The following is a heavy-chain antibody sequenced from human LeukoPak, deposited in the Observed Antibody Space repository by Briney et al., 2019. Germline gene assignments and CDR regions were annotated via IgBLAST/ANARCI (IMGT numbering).Heavy chain of an antibody. CDR3: ARDRDTGEPDFDY. D-gene: IGHD7-27*01. CDR2: ISSSGSYI. V-gene: IGHV3-21*01. CDR1: GFTFSSYS. Sequence: GGSLRLSCAASGFTFSSYSMSWVRQAPGKGLEWVSSISSSGSYIFYADSVKGRFTISRDSVKNSLYLQMNSLRAEDTAVYYCARDRDTGEPDFDYWGQGTLVTVSS. J-gene: IGHJ4*02.